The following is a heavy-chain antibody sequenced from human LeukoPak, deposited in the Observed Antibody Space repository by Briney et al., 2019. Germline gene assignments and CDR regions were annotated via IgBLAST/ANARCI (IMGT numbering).Heavy chain of an antibody. CDR1: GFTFDDYA. J-gene: IGHJ3*02. CDR2: IRWNSGSI. Sequence: GGSLRLSCAASGFTFDDYAMHWVRQAPGKGLEWVSGIRWNSGSIGYADSVKGRFTISRDNAKNSLYLQMNSLRAEDTALYYCAKDADYYGSGSYGRGAFDIWGQGTMVTVPS. D-gene: IGHD3-10*01. V-gene: IGHV3-9*01. CDR3: AKDADYYGSGSYGRGAFDI.